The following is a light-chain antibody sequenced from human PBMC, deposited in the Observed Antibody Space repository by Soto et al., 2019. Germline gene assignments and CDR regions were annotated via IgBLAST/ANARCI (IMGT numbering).Light chain of an antibody. V-gene: IGKV3-20*01. Sequence: EIVLTQSPGTLSLSPGDRATLSCRASQSVSNNYLAWYHQKPGQAPRLLIYGASNRATGIPYRFSGSASGTDFTLNISRLVTEDFTVYYCQQYGRQGPFGQGTNVEIK. J-gene: IGKJ1*01. CDR1: QSVSNNY. CDR3: QQYGRQGP. CDR2: GAS.